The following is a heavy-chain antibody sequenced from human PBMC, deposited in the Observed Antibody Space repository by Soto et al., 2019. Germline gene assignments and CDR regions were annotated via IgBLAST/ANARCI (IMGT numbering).Heavy chain of an antibody. J-gene: IGHJ6*02. CDR2: IIPNFDTP. Sequence: QVHLVQSGAEVKKPGSSVKVSCKTSGGSVNNYAVSWVRQAPGQGLEWMRGIIPNFDTPNYAQKFQDRVTIIADESTSTVYMELRSLRSNDTAVYYCAVAMVREILIFESSGMHVWGQGTTVIVSS. CDR1: GGSVNNYA. CDR3: AVAMVREILIFESSGMHV. V-gene: IGHV1-69*01. D-gene: IGHD3-10*01.